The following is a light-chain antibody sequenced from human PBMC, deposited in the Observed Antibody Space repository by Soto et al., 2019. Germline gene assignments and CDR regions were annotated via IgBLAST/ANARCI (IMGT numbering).Light chain of an antibody. CDR2: LGS. CDR3: MQALQTPIT. V-gene: IGKV2-28*01. CDR1: QSLLHSNGYNS. J-gene: IGKJ5*01. Sequence: DIVMTQSPLSLPVTPGEPASISCRSSQSLLHSNGYNSLDWYLQKPGQSPQLLIYLGSNRASGVPDRFSGSGSGTHFTLKISRVEAEDVGVYYCMQALQTPITFGQGTRLEIK.